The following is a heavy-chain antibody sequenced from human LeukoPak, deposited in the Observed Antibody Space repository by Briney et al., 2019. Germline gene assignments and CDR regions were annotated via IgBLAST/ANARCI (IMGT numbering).Heavy chain of an antibody. CDR2: IIPIFGTA. Sequence: SVKLSCKASGGTFSSYAISWVRQAPGQGLEWMGAIIPIFGTANYAQKFQGRFTITADESTSTAYMELSSLRYEDTAVYYCALPGYSGQDFRLWGQGTLVTVSS. V-gene: IGHV1-69*13. CDR3: ALPGYSGQDFRL. J-gene: IGHJ4*02. CDR1: GGTFSSYA. D-gene: IGHD5-12*01.